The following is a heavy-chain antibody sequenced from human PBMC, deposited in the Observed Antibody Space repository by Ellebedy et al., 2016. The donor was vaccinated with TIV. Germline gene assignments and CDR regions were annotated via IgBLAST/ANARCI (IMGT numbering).Heavy chain of an antibody. V-gene: IGHV3-30*04. CDR1: GLSFRTYA. J-gene: IGHJ4*02. CDR3: ASGPRSNYYDTSGYYYPFDY. CDR2: ISSSGRER. D-gene: IGHD3-22*01. Sequence: GESLKISXAASGLSFRTYAMHWVRQAPGKGLDWVAVISSSGRERYYSNSVEGRFTISRDNSKNTLYLQMNSLRPEDTAVYLCASGPRSNYYDTSGYYYPFDYWGQGTLVTVS.